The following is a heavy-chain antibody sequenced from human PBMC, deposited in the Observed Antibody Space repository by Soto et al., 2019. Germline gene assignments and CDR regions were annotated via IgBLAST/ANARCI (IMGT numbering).Heavy chain of an antibody. V-gene: IGHV4-34*01. CDR1: GASFIGYY. CDR3: ARQQWLVLNAFDI. D-gene: IGHD6-19*01. CDR2: INHSGST. J-gene: IGHJ3*02. Sequence: SATLSLISAVNGASFIGYYWSLIRQPPGKGLEWIGEINHSGSTNYNPSLKSRVTISVDTSKNQFSLKLSSVTAADTAVYYCARQQWLVLNAFDIWGQGTMVT.